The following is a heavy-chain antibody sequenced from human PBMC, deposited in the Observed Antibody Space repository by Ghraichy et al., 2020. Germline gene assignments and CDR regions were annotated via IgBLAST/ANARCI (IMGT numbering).Heavy chain of an antibody. CDR2: ITGSSITI. V-gene: IGHV3-48*01. CDR1: GSSFSDYS. Sequence: GESLTISCEGSGSSFSDYSMIWVRLTPRKALEWVSYITGSSITIFYTDSVKGRFTISRDNAKNSLYLQMNSLRAEDTAVYYCARLPLPRRAAVGDWYFDLWGRGTLVTVSS. D-gene: IGHD6-13*01. J-gene: IGHJ2*01. CDR3: ARLPLPRRAAVGDWYFDL.